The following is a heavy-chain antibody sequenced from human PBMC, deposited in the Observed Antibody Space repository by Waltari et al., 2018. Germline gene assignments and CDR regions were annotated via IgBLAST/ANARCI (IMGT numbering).Heavy chain of an antibody. CDR1: GLALAMSS. CDR3: ARGSADFVRFWDS. Sequence: AESGGGLVQPGGSLRLSWAASGLALAMSSMSWVRQAPGKGLEWVANIKFDGTGQYYLDSVAGRFTISRDNTKNSLYLQMDRLRDDDTAVYYCARGSADFVRFWDSWGQGTLVTVSS. J-gene: IGHJ4*02. D-gene: IGHD3-10*01. V-gene: IGHV3-7*03. CDR2: IKFDGTGQ.